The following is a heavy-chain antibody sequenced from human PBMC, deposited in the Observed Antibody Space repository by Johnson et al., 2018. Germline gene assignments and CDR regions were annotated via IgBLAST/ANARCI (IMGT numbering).Heavy chain of an antibody. CDR1: GFIFSNYA. J-gene: IGHJ3*02. CDR2: ISFDGSNK. D-gene: IGHD3-22*01. V-gene: IGHV3-30-3*01. Sequence: QVQLVESGGGVVQPGRSLRLSCAASGFIFSNYAMNWVRQAPGKGLEWVAVISFDGSNKFYADSVKGRFTISRDNSKKPRFLQINSLRVDDTAVYYCANRGSFKVYDSSGYDDAFDIWGQGTMVTVSS. CDR3: ANRGSFKVYDSSGYDDAFDI.